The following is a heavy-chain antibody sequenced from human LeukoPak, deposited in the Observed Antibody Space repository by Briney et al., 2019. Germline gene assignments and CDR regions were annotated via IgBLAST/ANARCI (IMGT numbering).Heavy chain of an antibody. CDR3: ARESRGYCSSTSCRTPDY. CDR2: INWNGGSI. Sequence: GGSLRLSCAPCGFTFDDYGMSWVRQAPGKGLEWVSGINWNGGSISYADSVKGRFTISRDNAKNSLYLQMDSLRAEDTALYYCARESRGYCSSTSCRTPDYWGQGTLVTVS. D-gene: IGHD2-2*01. CDR1: GFTFDDYG. V-gene: IGHV3-20*04. J-gene: IGHJ4*02.